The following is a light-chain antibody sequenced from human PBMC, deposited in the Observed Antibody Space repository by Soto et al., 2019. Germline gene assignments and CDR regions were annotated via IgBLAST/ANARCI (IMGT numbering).Light chain of an antibody. CDR3: QTWGTGFQV. J-gene: IGLJ2*01. Sequence: QLVLTQSPSASASLGASVKLTCTLSSEYRTYSIAWHQQQPGKGPRYLMKINTDGSHNRGDGIPDRFSGSISGAERYLTISNVQSDDEVDYYCQTWGTGFQVFGGGTKLTVL. CDR1: SEYRTYS. V-gene: IGLV4-69*01. CDR2: INTDGSH.